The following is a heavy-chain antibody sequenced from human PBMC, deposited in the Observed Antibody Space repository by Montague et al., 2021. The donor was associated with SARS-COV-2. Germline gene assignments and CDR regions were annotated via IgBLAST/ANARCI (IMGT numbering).Heavy chain of an antibody. CDR3: AAKRGGWLRLSSWFDP. Sequence: SETLSLTCTVSGDSITIRSYYWGWIRQPPGKGLEWIGNIYYSGSTSYYNPSLKSRVTISVDTSKNQFSLKLSSVTAADTAVYYCAAKRGGWLRLSSWFDPWGQGTLVTVSS. CDR2: IYYSGSTS. V-gene: IGHV4-39*01. CDR1: GDSITIRSYY. D-gene: IGHD5-12*01. J-gene: IGHJ5*02.